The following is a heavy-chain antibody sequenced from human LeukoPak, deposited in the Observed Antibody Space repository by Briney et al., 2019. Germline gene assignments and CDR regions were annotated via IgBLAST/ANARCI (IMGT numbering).Heavy chain of an antibody. Sequence: SETLSLTCTVSGGSISSSSYYWGWIRQPPGRGLEWIGSIYYSGSTYYNPSLKSRVTISVDTSKNQFSLKLSSVTAADTAVYYCARARGWPTGYCTNGVCYPYYFDYWGQGTLVTVSS. D-gene: IGHD2-8*01. CDR3: ARARGWPTGYCTNGVCYPYYFDY. J-gene: IGHJ4*02. CDR2: IYYSGST. CDR1: GGSISSSSYY. V-gene: IGHV4-39*07.